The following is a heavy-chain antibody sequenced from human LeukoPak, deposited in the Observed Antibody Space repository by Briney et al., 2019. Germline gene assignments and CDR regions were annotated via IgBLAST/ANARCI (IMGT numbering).Heavy chain of an antibody. D-gene: IGHD3-3*01. J-gene: IGHJ6*02. CDR3: ARALYYDFWSGYYPYYYYGMDV. Sequence: SETLSLTCAVYGGSFSGYYWSWIRQPPGKGLEWIGEINHSGSTNYNPSLKSRVTISVDTSKNQFSLKLSSVTAADTAVYYCARALYYDFWSGYYPYYYYGMDVWGQGTTVTVSS. CDR2: INHSGST. V-gene: IGHV4-34*01. CDR1: GGSFSGYY.